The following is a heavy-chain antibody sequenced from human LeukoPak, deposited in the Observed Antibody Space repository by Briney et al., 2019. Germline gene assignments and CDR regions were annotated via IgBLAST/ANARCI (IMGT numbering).Heavy chain of an antibody. D-gene: IGHD6-13*01. J-gene: IGHJ3*01. V-gene: IGHV4-59*08. CDR2: IYYSGST. Sequence: SETLSLTCTVSGGSISSYYWSWIRQPPGKGLEWIGYIYYSGSTNYNPSPKSRVTISVDTSKNQFSLKLSSVTAADTAVYYCARHDGSSWYYAFDVWGQGTMVTVSS. CDR3: ARHDGSSWYYAFDV. CDR1: GGSISSYY.